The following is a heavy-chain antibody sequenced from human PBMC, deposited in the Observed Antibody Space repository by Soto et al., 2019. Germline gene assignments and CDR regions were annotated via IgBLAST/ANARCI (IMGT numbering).Heavy chain of an antibody. J-gene: IGHJ4*01. Sequence: GGSLRLSCAASGFTFSSYGMHWVRQAPGKGLEWVAVISYDGSNKYYADSVKGRFTISRDNSKNTLYLQMNSLRAEDTAVYYCTSDSYSTMIIVRFDYWGHGTLVTVSS. CDR1: GFTFSSYG. D-gene: IGHD3-22*01. CDR3: TSDSYSTMIIVRFDY. CDR2: ISYDGSNK. V-gene: IGHV3-30*03.